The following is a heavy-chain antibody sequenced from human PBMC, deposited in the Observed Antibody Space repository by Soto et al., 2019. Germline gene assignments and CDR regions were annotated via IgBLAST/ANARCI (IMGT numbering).Heavy chain of an antibody. D-gene: IGHD3-22*01. CDR2: IYYSGST. CDR3: ARSFYYDSSGYYPLFDY. Sequence: PSETLSLTCTVSGGSISSYYWSWIRQPPGKGLERIGYIYYSGSTNYNPSLKSRVTISVDTSKNQFSLKLSSVTAADTAVYYCARSFYYDSSGYYPLFDYWGQGTLVTVSS. CDR1: GGSISSYY. J-gene: IGHJ4*02. V-gene: IGHV4-59*01.